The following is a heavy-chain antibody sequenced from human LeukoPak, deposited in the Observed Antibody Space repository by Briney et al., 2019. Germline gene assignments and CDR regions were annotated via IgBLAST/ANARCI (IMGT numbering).Heavy chain of an antibody. D-gene: IGHD6-13*01. CDR2: LYYSGST. J-gene: IGHJ4*02. Sequence: NPSETLSLTCTVSGGSISSYYWSWIRQPPGKGLEWLGYLYYSGSTNYNPSLRSRVTISVDTSKTQFSLRLTSVTAADTAVYYCGLGYSSSWRTPAAIDYWGLGTLVTVSS. V-gene: IGHV4-59*01. CDR1: GGSISSYY. CDR3: GLGYSSSWRTPAAIDY.